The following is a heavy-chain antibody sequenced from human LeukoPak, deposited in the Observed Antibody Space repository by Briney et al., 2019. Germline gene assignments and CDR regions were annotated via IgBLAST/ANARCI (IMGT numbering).Heavy chain of an antibody. CDR2: IYYSGST. Sequence: PSETLSLTCTVSGGSISSSSYYWGWIRQPPGKGLEWIGSIYYSGSTYYNPSLKSRVTISVDTSKNQFSLKLSSVTAADTAVYYCARDPAEMATIPFDIWGQGTMVTVSS. CDR1: GGSISSSSYY. CDR3: ARDPAEMATIPFDI. J-gene: IGHJ3*02. V-gene: IGHV4-39*07. D-gene: IGHD5-24*01.